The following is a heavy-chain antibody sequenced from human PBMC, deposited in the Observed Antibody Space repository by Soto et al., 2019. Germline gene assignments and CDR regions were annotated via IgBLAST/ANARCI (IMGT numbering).Heavy chain of an antibody. J-gene: IGHJ5*02. CDR2: IYYTGIT. D-gene: IGHD6-6*01. CDR3: ARQGSSFRPPRPNWFDP. Sequence: SETLSLTCTVSGDSISRSPYYWGWIRQPPGKGLDWIGSIYYTGITYYNPSFESRITISADSSKNQFSLRLTSVNAADTAVYYCARQGSSFRPPRPNWFDPWGRGTLVTVSS. V-gene: IGHV4-39*01. CDR1: GDSISRSPYY.